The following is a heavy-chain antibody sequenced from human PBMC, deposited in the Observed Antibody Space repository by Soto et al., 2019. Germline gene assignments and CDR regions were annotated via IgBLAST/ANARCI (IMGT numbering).Heavy chain of an antibody. CDR1: GFTFSSYG. Sequence: VPLVPSGGGLVQPGRSLSLSCAASGFTFSSYGMHLVRQRPGKGLAWVAVLSNDGKTKYYAVSVKGRFTISRDNSNNTLYLQMDGLRSEDAAEYHCEKEERQGIFGVDVLAYWGQGILVTVSS. D-gene: IGHD3-3*01. J-gene: IGHJ4*01. CDR2: LSNDGKTK. V-gene: IGHV3-30*18. CDR3: EKEERQGIFGVDVLAY.